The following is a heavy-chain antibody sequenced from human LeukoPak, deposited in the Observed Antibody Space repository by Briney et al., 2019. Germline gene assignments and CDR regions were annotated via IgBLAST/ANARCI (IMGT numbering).Heavy chain of an antibody. V-gene: IGHV3-23*01. CDR2: IGTSGNT. CDR1: GFTFSSYA. CDR3: AKGGISESGLDY. D-gene: IGHD2-21*01. J-gene: IGHJ4*02. Sequence: PGGSLRLSCAASGFTFSSYAMTWVRQAPGKGLEWVSSIGTSGNTYYADSVKGRFAISKDNSKNTLSLQMNNLRAEDTAMYFCAKGGISESGLDYWGQGTLITVSA.